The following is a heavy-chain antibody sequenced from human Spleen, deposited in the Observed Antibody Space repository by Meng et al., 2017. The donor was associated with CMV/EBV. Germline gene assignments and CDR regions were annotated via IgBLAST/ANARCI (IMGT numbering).Heavy chain of an antibody. J-gene: IGHJ6*02. Sequence: SVKVSCKASEERFNTYSVSWVRQAPGQGLEWMGGIIPIFGATNYAQKFQGRVTITTDESTSTAYMELSSLRSEDTAVYYCARDSVVVVPAVATGYYYYGMDVWGQGTTVTVSS. V-gene: IGHV1-69*05. CDR2: IIPIFGAT. CDR1: EERFNTYS. D-gene: IGHD2-2*01. CDR3: ARDSVVVVPAVATGYYYYGMDV.